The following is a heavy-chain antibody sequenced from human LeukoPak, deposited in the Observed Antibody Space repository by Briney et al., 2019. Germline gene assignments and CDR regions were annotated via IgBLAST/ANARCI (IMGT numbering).Heavy chain of an antibody. J-gene: IGHJ4*02. CDR1: GFTFSSYA. Sequence: GGPLRLSCAASGFTFSSYAISWVRQAPGKGLECVPAISGSGGSSYCADSVKGRFTISRDNSKNTLYLQMNSLRAEDTAVYYCAKGQGGGWYLGGDRFDYWGQGTLVTVSS. CDR2: ISGSGGSS. D-gene: IGHD6-19*01. CDR3: AKGQGGGWYLGGDRFDY. V-gene: IGHV3-23*01.